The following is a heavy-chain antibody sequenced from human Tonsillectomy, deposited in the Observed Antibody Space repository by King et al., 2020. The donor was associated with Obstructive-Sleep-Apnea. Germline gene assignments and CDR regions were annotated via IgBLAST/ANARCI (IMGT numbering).Heavy chain of an antibody. Sequence: QLVQSGAEVKKPGGSLKIFCQGSGYSFTIYWNGGVRQMPGKGREWMGIIYPGDSDTSYSPSFQCQITILADKSISTAYLQWGSQKASDTAMYYCARHGAGCSSTSCYYYYYYYGMDVWGQGTTVTVSS. V-gene: IGHV5-51*01. D-gene: IGHD2-2*01. CDR3: ARHGAGCSSTSCYYYYYYYGMDV. CDR1: GYSFTIYW. CDR2: IYPGDSDT. J-gene: IGHJ6*02.